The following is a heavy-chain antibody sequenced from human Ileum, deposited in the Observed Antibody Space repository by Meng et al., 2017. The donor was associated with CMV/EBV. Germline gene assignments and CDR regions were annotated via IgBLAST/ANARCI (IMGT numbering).Heavy chain of an antibody. CDR3: ARQQGYFDSTMAYFDS. D-gene: IGHD3-9*01. CDR1: FTFTNYA. V-gene: IGHV3-30*03. J-gene: IGHJ4*02. Sequence: FTFTNYAMDWVRQAPGKGLECVAIISFNGRNKYYADSVKGRFTVSRDDSKNTIYLEMSSLRPEDTAVYYCARQQGYFDSTMAYFDSWGQGTLVTVSS. CDR2: ISFNGRNK.